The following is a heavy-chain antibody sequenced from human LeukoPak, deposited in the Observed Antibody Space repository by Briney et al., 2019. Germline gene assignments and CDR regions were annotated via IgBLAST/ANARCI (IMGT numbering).Heavy chain of an antibody. Sequence: PSETLSLTCAVSGYSISSGFYWCWIRQPPGKGLEWIGSIYHSGTTHYNPSLKSRVTISVDTSKNQFSLKLSSVTAADTAVYYCARDLGAINLYYFDYWGQGTLVTVSS. CDR1: GYSISSGFY. CDR3: ARDLGAINLYYFDY. V-gene: IGHV4-38-2*02. J-gene: IGHJ4*02. CDR2: IYHSGTT. D-gene: IGHD1-26*01.